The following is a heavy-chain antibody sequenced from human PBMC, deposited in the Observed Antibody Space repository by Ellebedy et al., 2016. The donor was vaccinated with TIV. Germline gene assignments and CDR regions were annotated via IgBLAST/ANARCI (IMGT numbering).Heavy chain of an antibody. CDR3: ARALPGKQHDNRAFDF. CDR1: GFTFSSDW. V-gene: IGHV3-21*01. Sequence: PGGSLRLSCAASGFTFSSDWMTWVRQAPGKGLEWVSSISIRSTHVYYADSVRGRFTVSRDDAQHSLSLEMHSLRAEDTAFYYCARALPGKQHDNRAFDFWGQGTLVTVSS. J-gene: IGHJ4*02. D-gene: IGHD1-14*01. CDR2: ISIRSTHV.